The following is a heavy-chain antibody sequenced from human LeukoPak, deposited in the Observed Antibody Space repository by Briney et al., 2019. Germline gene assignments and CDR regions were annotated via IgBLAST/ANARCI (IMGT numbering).Heavy chain of an antibody. CDR1: GYTFTSYY. CDR2: INPSGGST. CDR3: ARDLKRLGAAAGHNWFDP. Sequence: ASVKVSCKASGYTFTSYYMHWVRQAPGQGLEWMGIINPSGGSTSYAQKFRGRVTMTRDTSTSTVYVELSSLRSEDTAVYYCARDLKRLGAAAGHNWFDPWGQGTLVTVSS. D-gene: IGHD6-13*01. J-gene: IGHJ5*02. V-gene: IGHV1-46*01.